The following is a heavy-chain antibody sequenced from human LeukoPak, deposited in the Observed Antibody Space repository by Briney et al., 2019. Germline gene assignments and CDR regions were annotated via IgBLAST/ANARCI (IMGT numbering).Heavy chain of an antibody. J-gene: IGHJ4*02. CDR3: GRAGYYRVDY. D-gene: IGHD2/OR15-2a*01. CDR1: GFTFSSYW. CDR2: INTDGSST. V-gene: IGHV3-74*01. Sequence: PGGSLRLPCAASGFTFSSYWMHWVRQAPGEGLVWVSRINTDGSSTSYADSVKGRFTISRDNARNTLYLQMNSLRAEDTAVYYCGRAGYYRVDYWGQGTLVTVSS.